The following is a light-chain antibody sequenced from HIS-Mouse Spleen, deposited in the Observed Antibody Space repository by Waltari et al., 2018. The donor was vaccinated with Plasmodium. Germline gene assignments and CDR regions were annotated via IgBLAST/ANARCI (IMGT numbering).Light chain of an antibody. J-gene: IGLJ3*02. CDR3: YSTDSSGNHRV. V-gene: IGLV3-10*01. Sequence: SYELTQPPSVSVSPGQPARIPCSGVALPTNYAHWYQQKSGQAPVLVIYEDSKRPSGIPERFSGSSSGTMATLTISGAQVEDEADYYCYSTDSSGNHRVFGGGTKLTVL. CDR2: EDS. CDR1: ALPTNY.